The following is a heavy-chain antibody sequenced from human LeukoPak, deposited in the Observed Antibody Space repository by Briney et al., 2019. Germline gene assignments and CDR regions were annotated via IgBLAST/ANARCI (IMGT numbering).Heavy chain of an antibody. CDR1: GGFMSSYY. D-gene: IGHD3-3*01. CDR3: ARGDFWNGYYNY. Sequence: PSETLSLTCTDSGGFMSSYYWSWIRQAPGKGMEWIGYIYYRAGTSYNPSLKSRVTISEDTSKNQFSLKLTSVTAADTAVYYCARGDFWNGYYNYWGQGTLVTFSS. J-gene: IGHJ4*02. V-gene: IGHV4-59*12. CDR2: IYYRAGT.